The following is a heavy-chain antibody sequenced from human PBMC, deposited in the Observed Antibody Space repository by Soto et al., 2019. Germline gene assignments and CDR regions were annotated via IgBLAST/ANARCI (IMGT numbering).Heavy chain of an antibody. CDR2: INTDGSST. D-gene: IGHD2-15*01. J-gene: IGHJ4*02. CDR3: ARRGSGVTRGLHY. Sequence: EVQLVESGGGLVQPGGSLRLSCAASGFTFSSYWMHWVRQAPGKGLVWISRINTDGSSTSYVDSVQGRFTISRDNGKSTLFLQMNSLRGEDTAVYYCARRGSGVTRGLHYWGQGTRVTVSS. V-gene: IGHV3-74*01. CDR1: GFTFSSYW.